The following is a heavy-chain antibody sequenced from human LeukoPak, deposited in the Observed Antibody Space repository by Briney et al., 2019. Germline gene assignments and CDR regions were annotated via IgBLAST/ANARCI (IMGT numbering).Heavy chain of an antibody. V-gene: IGHV4-34*01. J-gene: IGHJ5*02. D-gene: IGHD3-10*01. Sequence: PSETLSLTCAVYGGSFSGYYWSWIRQPPGKGLEWIGEINHSGSTNYNPSLKSRVTISVDTSKNQFSLKLSSVTAADTAVYYCARAGPVLLWFGREEYNWFDPWGQGTLVTVSS. CDR3: ARAGPVLLWFGREEYNWFDP. CDR2: INHSGST. CDR1: GGSFSGYY.